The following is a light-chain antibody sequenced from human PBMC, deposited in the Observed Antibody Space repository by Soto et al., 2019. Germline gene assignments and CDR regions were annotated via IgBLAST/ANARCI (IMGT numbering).Light chain of an antibody. CDR3: SSYAGNDIFV. CDR1: SSDVGGYNF. CDR2: EVT. V-gene: IGLV2-8*01. J-gene: IGLJ1*01. Sequence: QSALTQPPSASGSPGQSVTISCTGTSSDVGGYNFVSWYQQHPGKAPKVMIYEVTKRPSGVPDRFSGSKSGNTASLTVSGLQPEDEADYYCSSYAGNDIFVFGTGTKLTVL.